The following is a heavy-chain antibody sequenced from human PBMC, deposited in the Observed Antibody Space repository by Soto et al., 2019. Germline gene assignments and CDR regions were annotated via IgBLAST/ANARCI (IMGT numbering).Heavy chain of an antibody. V-gene: IGHV5-51*01. CDR1: GYSFTSYW. CDR3: ARPPYSASYYYFDQ. CDR2: IYPGDSDT. J-gene: IGHJ4*02. Sequence: GESLKISCMASGYSFTSYWIGWVRQMPGKGLEWMGIIYPGDSDTIYSPSFQGQVTISADKSISTAHLQWNSLKASDTAMYYCARPPYSASYYYFDQWGQGTPVTVSS. D-gene: IGHD1-26*01.